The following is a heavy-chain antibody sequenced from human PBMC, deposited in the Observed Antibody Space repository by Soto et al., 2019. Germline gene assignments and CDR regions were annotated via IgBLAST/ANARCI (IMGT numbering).Heavy chain of an antibody. J-gene: IGHJ4*02. Sequence: ASVKVSCKASGYTFTSYDINWVRQATGQGLEWMGWMNPNIGNTGYAQKFQGRVTITANKSTSTAYMELSSLRSEDTAVYYCAIYSSSSDFLDCWGQGTLVTVSS. D-gene: IGHD6-6*01. CDR1: GYTFTSYD. CDR2: MNPNIGNT. V-gene: IGHV1-8*01. CDR3: AIYSSSSDFLDC.